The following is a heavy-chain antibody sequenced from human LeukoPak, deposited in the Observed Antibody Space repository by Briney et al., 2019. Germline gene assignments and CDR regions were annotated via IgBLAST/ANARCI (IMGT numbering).Heavy chain of an antibody. V-gene: IGHV1-46*01. J-gene: IGHJ5*02. Sequence: GASVKVSCKASGYTFTSYYMHWVRQAPGQGLEWMGIINPSGGSTSYAQKFQGRVTMTRDTSTSTAYMELSSLRSEDTAVYYCAVGGIAAAGPRENWFDPWGQGTLVTVSS. CDR1: GYTFTSYY. CDR2: INPSGGST. CDR3: AVGGIAAAGPRENWFDP. D-gene: IGHD6-13*01.